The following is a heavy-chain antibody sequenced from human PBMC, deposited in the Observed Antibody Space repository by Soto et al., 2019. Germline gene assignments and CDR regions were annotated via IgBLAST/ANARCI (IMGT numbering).Heavy chain of an antibody. V-gene: IGHV1-69*13. CDR1: GGTFSSYA. D-gene: IGHD1-7*01. Sequence: GASVKVSCKASGGTFSSYAISWVRQAPGQGLEWMGGIIPIFGTANYAQKFQGRVTITADESTSTAYMELSSLRSEDTAVYYCARDDGVTRTTDLDYYGMDVWGQGTTVTVSS. CDR3: ARDDGVTRTTDLDYYGMDV. CDR2: IIPIFGTA. J-gene: IGHJ6*02.